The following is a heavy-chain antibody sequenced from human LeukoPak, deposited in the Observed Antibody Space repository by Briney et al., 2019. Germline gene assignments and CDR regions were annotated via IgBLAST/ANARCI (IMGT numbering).Heavy chain of an antibody. V-gene: IGHV3-23*01. CDR1: GFTFSSYA. J-gene: IGHJ4*02. Sequence: PGGSLRLSCAASGFTFSSYAMSWVRQAPGKGLEWVSAISGSGGSTYYADSVKGRFTISRDDSKDTLYLQMNSLNTEDTAMYYCTTRSPARYCSDGACYSSADYWGQGTLVTVSS. D-gene: IGHD2-15*01. CDR3: TTRSPARYCSDGACYSSADY. CDR2: ISGSGGST.